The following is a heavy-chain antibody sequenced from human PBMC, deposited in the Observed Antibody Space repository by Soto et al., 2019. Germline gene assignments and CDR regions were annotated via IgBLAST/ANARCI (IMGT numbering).Heavy chain of an antibody. Sequence: GESLEISCKGSGYTFSSYWIGWVRQMPGKGLEWMAMINPGDSDIRYSPSFEGQVTISAEXXIXXXYXQXXXLXASDTATYYCARQSFPMPYFFDYWGPGTLVTVSS. CDR3: ARQSFPMPYFFDY. D-gene: IGHD2-2*01. J-gene: IGHJ4*02. V-gene: IGHV5-51*01. CDR1: GYTFSSYW. CDR2: INPGDSDI.